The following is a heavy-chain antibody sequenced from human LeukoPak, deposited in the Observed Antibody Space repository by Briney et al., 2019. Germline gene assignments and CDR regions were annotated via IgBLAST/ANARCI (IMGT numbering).Heavy chain of an antibody. CDR2: IIPILGIA. CDR1: GGTFSSYA. J-gene: IGHJ4*02. CDR3: ASRGSGSYYDDY. Sequence: SVKVSCKASGGTFSSYAISWVRQAPGQGLEWMGRIIPILGIANYAQKFQGRVTITADKSTSTAYVELSSLRSEDTAVYYCASRGSGSYYDDYWGQGTLVTVSS. D-gene: IGHD3-10*01. V-gene: IGHV1-69*04.